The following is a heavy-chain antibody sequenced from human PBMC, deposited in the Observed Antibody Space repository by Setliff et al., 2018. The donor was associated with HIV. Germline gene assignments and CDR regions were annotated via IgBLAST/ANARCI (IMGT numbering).Heavy chain of an antibody. Sequence: GGSLRLSCAASGFTFSAHCMDWVRQAPGKGLEWVARSRNKANSYTTEYAASVKGRFTISRDDSKNSLYLQMNSLKTEDTAVYYCARGRLLWSGSYYYYYMDVWGKGTTVTVSS. CDR1: GFTFSAHC. CDR3: ARGRLLWSGSYYYYYMDV. CDR2: SRNKANSYTT. V-gene: IGHV3-72*01. J-gene: IGHJ6*03. D-gene: IGHD3-10*01.